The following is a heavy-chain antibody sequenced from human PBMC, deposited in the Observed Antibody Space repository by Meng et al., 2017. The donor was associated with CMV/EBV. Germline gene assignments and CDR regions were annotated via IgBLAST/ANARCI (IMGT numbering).Heavy chain of an antibody. CDR1: GGSFSGYY. J-gene: IGHJ6*02. D-gene: IGHD2-2*01. CDR3: ARRICSSTSCPTYYYYYYGMDV. CDR2: INHSGST. Sequence: GSLRLSCAVYGGSFSGYYWSWIRQPPGKGLEWIGEINHSGSTNYNPSLKSRVTIPVDTSKNQFSLKLSSVTAADTAVYYCARRICSSTSCPTYYYYYYGMDVWGQGTTVTVSS. V-gene: IGHV4-34*01.